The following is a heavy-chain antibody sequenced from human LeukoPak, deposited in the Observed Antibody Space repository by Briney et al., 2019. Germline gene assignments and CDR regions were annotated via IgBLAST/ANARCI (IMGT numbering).Heavy chain of an antibody. V-gene: IGHV1-8*03. D-gene: IGHD3/OR15-3a*01. Sequence: ASVKVSCKASGYTFTSYDINWARQAAGQGLEWMGWMNPNSGNTGYAQKFQGRVTITRNTSISTAYMELSSLRSEDTAVYSCARGPSWTGYSQPYYFDYWGQGTLVTVSS. CDR3: ARGPSWTGYSQPYYFDY. CDR1: GYTFTSYD. CDR2: MNPNSGNT. J-gene: IGHJ4*02.